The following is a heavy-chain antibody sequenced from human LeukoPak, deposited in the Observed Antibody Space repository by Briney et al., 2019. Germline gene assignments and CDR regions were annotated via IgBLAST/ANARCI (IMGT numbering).Heavy chain of an antibody. D-gene: IGHD4-17*01. CDR3: ARDFGAYGDYAH. V-gene: IGHV3-7*01. CDR1: GFTFSNYW. Sequence: PGGSLRLSCAASGFTFSNYWMSWVRQAPGKGLEWVANIKQDGSEKYYVDSVKGRFTISRDNAKNSLYLQMNSLRAEDTAVYYCARDFGAYGDYAHWGQGTLVTVSS. CDR2: IKQDGSEK. J-gene: IGHJ4*02.